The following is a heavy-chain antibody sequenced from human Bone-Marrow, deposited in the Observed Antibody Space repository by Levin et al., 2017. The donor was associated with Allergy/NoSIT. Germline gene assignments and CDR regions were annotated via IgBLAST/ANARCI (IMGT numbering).Heavy chain of an antibody. CDR3: ARSVAGEFDY. D-gene: IGHD3-10*01. J-gene: IGHJ4*02. CDR1: GVSISGSY. V-gene: IGHV4-59*01. CDR2: IFYSGST. Sequence: SQTLSLTCTVSGVSISGSYLSWVLQPPGQGLEWVGHIFYSGSTNYNPSLKSRVTISINTSKNQFSLNLTSVTAADTAFYYCARSVAGEFDYWGQGTLVTVSS.